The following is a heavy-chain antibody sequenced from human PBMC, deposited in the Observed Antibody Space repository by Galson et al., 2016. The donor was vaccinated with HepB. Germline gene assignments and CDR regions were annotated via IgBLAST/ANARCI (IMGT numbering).Heavy chain of an antibody. CDR3: AKEDFCSDVGCPAGQ. CDR2: ISGSGRHE. CDR1: GFTFRMYS. D-gene: IGHD3-3*01. J-gene: IGHJ4*02. Sequence: SLRLSCAASGFTFRMYSIYWMRQAPGKGLEWVAVISGSGRHEHYADSVKGRFSISRDNSRNMVHLQMSSLRPDDTAVYYCAKEDFCSDVGCPAGQWGQGRLVTVSS. V-gene: IGHV3-30*04.